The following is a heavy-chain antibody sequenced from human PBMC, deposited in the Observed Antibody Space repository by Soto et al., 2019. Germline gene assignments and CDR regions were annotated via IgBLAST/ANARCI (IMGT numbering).Heavy chain of an antibody. CDR2: ISYDGSNK. CDR3: SRGIKGGLDA. Sequence: QVQLAESGGGVVQPGRSLRLSCATSGFVSNDYDIHWVRQPPCKGLAWLASISYDGSNKYYADSVKGRFTISRDNSKNTLSLQINSLGAEDTAVYYCSRGIKGGLDAWGPGTLVTVSS. D-gene: IGHD2-21*01. V-gene: IGHV3-30*03. CDR1: GFVSNDYD. J-gene: IGHJ5*02.